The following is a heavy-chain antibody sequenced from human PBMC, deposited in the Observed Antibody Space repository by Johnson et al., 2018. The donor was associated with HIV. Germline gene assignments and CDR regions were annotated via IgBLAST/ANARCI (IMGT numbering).Heavy chain of an antibody. Sequence: VQLVESGGGVVQPGGSLRLSCAASGFTFDDYGMSWVRQAPGKGLEWVSGINWNGGSTGYADSVKGRFTISRDNAKNLLYLQMNSLRADDTALYYCARDPTTQDSRLTGDFGAFDMWGQGTMVTVSS. V-gene: IGHV3-20*04. CDR3: ARDPTTQDSRLTGDFGAFDM. CDR2: INWNGGST. CDR1: GFTFDDYG. D-gene: IGHD7-27*01. J-gene: IGHJ3*02.